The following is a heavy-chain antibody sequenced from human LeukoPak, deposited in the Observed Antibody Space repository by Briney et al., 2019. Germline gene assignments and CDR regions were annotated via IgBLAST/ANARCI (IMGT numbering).Heavy chain of an antibody. CDR2: VNPSGGST. J-gene: IGHJ4*02. CDR1: GYTFTSYY. V-gene: IGHV1-46*01. D-gene: IGHD3-10*01. Sequence: ASVKVSCKASGYTFTSYYLHWVRQAPGQVLAWMGIVNPSGGSTIYAQKFQGRVTMTRDTSTNTVYMELSSLRSEDTAVYYCARGAGTSVTYAPDYWGQGTLVTVSS. CDR3: ARGAGTSVTYAPDY.